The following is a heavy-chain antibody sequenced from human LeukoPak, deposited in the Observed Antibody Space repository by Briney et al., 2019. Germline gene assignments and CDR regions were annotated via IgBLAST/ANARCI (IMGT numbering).Heavy chain of an antibody. CDR2: ISAYNGDI. Sequence: ASVTVSFKASGYTFTKYGVSWVRQAPRQGLEWMGWISAYNGDIKYAQRGKGRVTMTTDTSTSTVYMELRSLRSDDTAVYYCARESGSDAFDIWGRGTMVTVSS. CDR1: GYTFTKYG. V-gene: IGHV1-18*01. CDR3: ARESGSDAFDI. J-gene: IGHJ3*02.